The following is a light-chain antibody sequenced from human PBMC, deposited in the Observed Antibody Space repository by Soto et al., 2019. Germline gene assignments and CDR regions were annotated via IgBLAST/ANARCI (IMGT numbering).Light chain of an antibody. CDR2: EVS. V-gene: IGLV2-8*01. CDR1: SSDVGGYNF. CDR3: NSYAGSNIYV. J-gene: IGLJ1*01. Sequence: QSALTQPPSASGSPGQSVTISCTGTSSDVGGYNFVSWYQHHPGKAPKLIIYEVSKRPSGVPNRFSGSKSGNTASLTVSGLHAEDEADYYCNSYAGSNIYVFGSETKLTVL.